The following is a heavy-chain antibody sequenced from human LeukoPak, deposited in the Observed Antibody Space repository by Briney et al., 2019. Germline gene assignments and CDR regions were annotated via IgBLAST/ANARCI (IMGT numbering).Heavy chain of an antibody. Sequence: KPGGSLRLSCKGSGYSFTSYWIGWVRQMPGKGLEWMGIIYPGDSDTRYSPSFQGQVTISADKSISAAYLQWSSLKASDTAMYYCATDLYGDSFDYWGQGTLVTVSS. CDR1: GYSFTSYW. CDR3: ATDLYGDSFDY. CDR2: IYPGDSDT. V-gene: IGHV5-51*01. J-gene: IGHJ4*02. D-gene: IGHD4-17*01.